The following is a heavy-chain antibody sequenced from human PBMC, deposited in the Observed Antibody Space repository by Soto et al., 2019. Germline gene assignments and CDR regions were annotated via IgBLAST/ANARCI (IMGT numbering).Heavy chain of an antibody. D-gene: IGHD2-15*01. CDR1: GFTVSSNY. Sequence: GGSLRLSCAASGFTVSSNYMSWVRQAPGKGLEWVSVIYSGGSTYYADSVKGRFTISRDNSKNTLYLQMNSLRAEDTAVYYCARTPAAADYFDYWGQGTLVTVSS. V-gene: IGHV3-66*01. CDR2: IYSGGST. J-gene: IGHJ4*02. CDR3: ARTPAAADYFDY.